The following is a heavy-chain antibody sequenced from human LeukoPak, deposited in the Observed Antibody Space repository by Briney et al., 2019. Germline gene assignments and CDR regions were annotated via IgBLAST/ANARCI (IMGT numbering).Heavy chain of an antibody. V-gene: IGHV4-34*01. J-gene: IGHJ5*02. CDR2: INHSGST. Sequence: SETLSLTCAVYGGSFSGYYWSWIRQPPGKGLEWIGEINHSGSTNYNPSLKSRVTISVDTSKNQFSLKLSSVTAADTAVYYCARWGIAAAANWFDPWGQGTLVTVSS. D-gene: IGHD6-13*01. CDR1: GGSFSGYY. CDR3: ARWGIAAAANWFDP.